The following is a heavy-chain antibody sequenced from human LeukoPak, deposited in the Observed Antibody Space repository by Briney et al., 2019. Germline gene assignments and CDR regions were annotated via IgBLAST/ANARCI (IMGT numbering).Heavy chain of an antibody. J-gene: IGHJ5*02. CDR3: AREGTAMNYGGTFDP. CDR2: IIPIFGTA. D-gene: IGHD4-23*01. CDR1: GGTFSSYG. V-gene: IGHV1-69*06. Sequence: SVKVSCKASGGTFSSYGISWVRQAPGQGLEWMGRIIPIFGTAKYAQKFQGRVTITADKSTSTAYMELSSLRSEDTAVYYCAREGTAMNYGGTFDPWGQGTLVTVSS.